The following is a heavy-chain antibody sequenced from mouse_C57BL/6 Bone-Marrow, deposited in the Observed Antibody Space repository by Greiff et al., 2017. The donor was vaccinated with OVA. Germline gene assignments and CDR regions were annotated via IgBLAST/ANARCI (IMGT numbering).Heavy chain of an antibody. D-gene: IGHD2-1*01. CDR3: ARYGNYVYWYFDV. Sequence: QVQLQQPGAELVRPGTSVKLSCKASGYTFTSYWMHWVKQRPGQGLEWIGVLDPSDSYTNYNQKLKGKATLTVDTSYSTAYMQLSSRTSDDSAVYYCARYGNYVYWYFDVWGTGTTVTVSS. J-gene: IGHJ1*03. CDR1: GYTFTSYW. CDR2: LDPSDSYT. V-gene: IGHV1-59*01.